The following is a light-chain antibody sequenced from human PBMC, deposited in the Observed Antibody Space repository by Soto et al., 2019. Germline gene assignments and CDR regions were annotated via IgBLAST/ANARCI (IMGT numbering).Light chain of an antibody. Sequence: EIVMTQSPATLSVSPGERATLSCRASQSVSSNLAWYQQKPGQAPRLLMYGASTRATGIPARFSGSRSETEFTLTISSLQSEYFAVYYCQQYNNWPLTFGGGTKVEIK. CDR1: QSVSSN. V-gene: IGKV3-15*01. J-gene: IGKJ4*01. CDR2: GAS. CDR3: QQYNNWPLT.